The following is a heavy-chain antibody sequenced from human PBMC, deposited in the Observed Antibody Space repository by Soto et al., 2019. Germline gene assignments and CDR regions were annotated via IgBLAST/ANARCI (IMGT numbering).Heavy chain of an antibody. J-gene: IGHJ5*02. CDR2: IYWDDDQ. CDR1: GFSLTTTSMG. D-gene: IGHD3-16*01. Sequence: QITLKESGPPLVRPAQTLTLTCAFSGFSLTTTSMGVAWIRQPPGKALEWLALIYWDDDQRYSPSLKDRLTIPKDPPRARVVRTTSNMTPENTGPSFGAPAGAYDLLSFAPGGPGTLVPVSP. V-gene: IGHV2-5*02. CDR3: APAGAYDLLSFAP.